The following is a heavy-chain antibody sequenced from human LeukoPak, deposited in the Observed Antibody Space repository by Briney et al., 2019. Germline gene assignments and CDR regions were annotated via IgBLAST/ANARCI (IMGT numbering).Heavy chain of an antibody. Sequence: SSETLSLTCAVYGGSFSGYYWSWVRQPPGKGLEWIGEINHSGSTNYNPSLKSRVTISVDTSKNQFSLKLSSVTAADTAVYYCARRKPQWRGDYNWFDPWGQGTLVTVSS. J-gene: IGHJ5*02. D-gene: IGHD6-19*01. CDR3: ARRKPQWRGDYNWFDP. CDR1: GGSFSGYY. V-gene: IGHV4-34*01. CDR2: INHSGST.